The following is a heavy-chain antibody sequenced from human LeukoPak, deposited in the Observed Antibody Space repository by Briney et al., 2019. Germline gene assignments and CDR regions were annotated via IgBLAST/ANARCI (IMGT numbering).Heavy chain of an antibody. J-gene: IGHJ4*02. CDR3: ARAPLVVPAATVDY. V-gene: IGHV1-69*05. CDR1: GGTFSSYA. Sequence: SVKVSCKASGGTFSSYAISWVRQAPGQGLEWMGRIIPIFGIANYAQKFQGRVTITTDESTSTAYMELSSLRSEDTAVYYCARAPLVVPAATVDYWGQGTLVTVSS. CDR2: IIPIFGIA. D-gene: IGHD2-2*01.